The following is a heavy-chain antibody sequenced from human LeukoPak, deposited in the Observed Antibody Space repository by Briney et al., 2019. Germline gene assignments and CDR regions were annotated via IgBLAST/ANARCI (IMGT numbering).Heavy chain of an antibody. J-gene: IGHJ4*02. Sequence: GGSLRLSCAASGFTFSDYYMSWIRQAPGKGLEWVSYISSSGSTIYYADSVKGRFTISRDNSKNTLYLQMNSLRAEDTAVYYCAKALRMWERRAPEYYFDYWGQGTLVTVSS. CDR3: AKALRMWERRAPEYYFDY. CDR1: GFTFSDYY. CDR2: ISSSGSTI. V-gene: IGHV3-11*01. D-gene: IGHD1-26*01.